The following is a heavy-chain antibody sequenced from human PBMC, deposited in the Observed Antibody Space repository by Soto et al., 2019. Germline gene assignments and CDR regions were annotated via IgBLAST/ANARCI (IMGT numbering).Heavy chain of an antibody. CDR1: GFPFSDYY. CDR2: ISNSAYT. D-gene: IGHD3-22*01. V-gene: IGHV3-11*06. CDR3: ARNFDSGGYYSDY. J-gene: IGHJ4*02. Sequence: GGSLRLSCATSGFPFSDYYMSWIRQAPGEGLEWISYISNSAYTIYADSVKGRFTISRDNAKNSLFLQMTSLRVEDTAVYYCARNFDSGGYYSDYWGQGTLVTVSS.